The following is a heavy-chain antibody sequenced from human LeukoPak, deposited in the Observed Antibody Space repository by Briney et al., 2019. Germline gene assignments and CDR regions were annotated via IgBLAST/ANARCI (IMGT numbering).Heavy chain of an antibody. J-gene: IGHJ4*02. CDR1: GGTFSSYA. D-gene: IGHD3-22*01. V-gene: IGHV1-69*06. CDR2: IIPIFGTA. CDR3: ARTQRREKRAYDSSGYYPD. Sequence: SVKVSCKASGGTFSSYAISWVRQAPGHGLEWMGGIIPIFGTANYAQKFQGRVTITADKSTSTAYMELSSLRSEDTAVYYCARTQRREKRAYDSSGYYPDWGQGTLVTVSS.